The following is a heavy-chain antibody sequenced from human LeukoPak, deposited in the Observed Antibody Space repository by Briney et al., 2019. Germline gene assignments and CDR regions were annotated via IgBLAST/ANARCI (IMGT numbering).Heavy chain of an antibody. V-gene: IGHV4-39*07. Sequence: SETLSLTCTVSGGSISSSSYYWGWIRQPPGKGLEWIGSIYYSGSTYYNPSLKSRVTISVDTSKNQFSLKLSSVTAADTAVYYCARVGRYSYGYPSWFDPWGQGTLVTVSS. D-gene: IGHD5-18*01. CDR3: ARVGRYSYGYPSWFDP. CDR1: GGSISSSSYY. J-gene: IGHJ5*02. CDR2: IYYSGST.